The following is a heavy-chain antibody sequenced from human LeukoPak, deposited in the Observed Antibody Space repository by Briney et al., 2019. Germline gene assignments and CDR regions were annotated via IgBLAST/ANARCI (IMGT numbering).Heavy chain of an antibody. Sequence: GRSLRLYSAAAGFTFSRYTMNWVRQSPGKGPEWVSSISPSGSSTWNADSVRGRFTISRDNGKNSVYLQMNSLRGEDTGVYYCARDFLGESGAAGCWGQGTLVTVSS. CDR2: ISPSGSST. V-gene: IGHV3-21*01. D-gene: IGHD2-8*02. J-gene: IGHJ4*02. CDR3: ARDFLGESGAAGC. CDR1: GFTFSRYT.